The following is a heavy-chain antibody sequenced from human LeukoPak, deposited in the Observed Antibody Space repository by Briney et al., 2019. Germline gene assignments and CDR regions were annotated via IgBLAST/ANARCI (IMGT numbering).Heavy chain of an antibody. D-gene: IGHD2-2*01. Sequence: SETLSLTCTVSGGSISNYYCSWIRQAPGKGLEWIGSRYYTGSASYSSSLRSRATISLGTSKNQFSLKLSSVTAADTAVYYCARAPMPNYYYYYMDVWGKGTTVTVSS. J-gene: IGHJ6*03. V-gene: IGHV4-59*08. CDR2: RYYTGSA. CDR1: GGSISNYY. CDR3: ARAPMPNYYYYYMDV.